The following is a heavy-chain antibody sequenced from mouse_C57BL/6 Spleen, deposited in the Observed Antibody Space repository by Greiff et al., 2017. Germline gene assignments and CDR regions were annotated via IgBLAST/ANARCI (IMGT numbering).Heavy chain of an antibody. D-gene: IGHD2-4*01. CDR1: GFTFSDYG. CDR3: SKGLRRGCYCDY. J-gene: IGHJ2*01. CDR2: ISSGSSTI. V-gene: IGHV5-17*01. Sequence: EVKLMESGGGLVKPGGSLKLSCAASGFTFSDYGMHWVRQAPEKGLAWVAYISSGSSTIYYADTVKGRFTISGDDGKNTLFQQMTSMRSEYTAMYYYSKGLRRGCYCDYWGQGTTLTGSS.